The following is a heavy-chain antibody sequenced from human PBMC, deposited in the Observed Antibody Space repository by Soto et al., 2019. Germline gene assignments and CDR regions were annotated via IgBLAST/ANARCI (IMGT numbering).Heavy chain of an antibody. V-gene: IGHV1-2*02. CDR3: AKGGAIVAAGTRVYLYNAMDV. CDR1: GYTFTGYY. CDR2: INPNSGDT. Sequence: ASVKVSCKASGYTFTGYYVHWVRQAPGQGLEWMGWINPNSGDTYLAQRFQGRVTMNRDTSIGTAYMELRGLTSDDTAEYYCAKGGAIVAAGTRVYLYNAMDVWGQGTTVTVS. J-gene: IGHJ6*02. D-gene: IGHD1-26*01.